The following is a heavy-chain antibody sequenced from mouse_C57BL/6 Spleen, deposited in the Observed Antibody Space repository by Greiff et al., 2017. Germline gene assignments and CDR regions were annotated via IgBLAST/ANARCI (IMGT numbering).Heavy chain of an antibody. CDR2: IYPGSGST. Sequence: QVQLQQPGAELVKPGASVKMSCKASGYTFTSYWITWVKQRPGQGLEWIGDIYPGSGSTNYNEKFKSKATLTADTSSSTAYMQLSSLTSEYSAVYYYARSGSNGYYFDDWGQGTTLTVSS. D-gene: IGHD2-5*01. CDR1: GYTFTSYW. J-gene: IGHJ2*01. V-gene: IGHV1-55*01. CDR3: ARSGSNGYYFDD.